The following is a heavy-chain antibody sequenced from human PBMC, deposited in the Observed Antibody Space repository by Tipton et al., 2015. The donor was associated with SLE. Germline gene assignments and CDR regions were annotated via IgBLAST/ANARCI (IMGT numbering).Heavy chain of an antibody. J-gene: IGHJ2*01. D-gene: IGHD5-18*01. CDR3: TSYSHWYFDL. V-gene: IGHV3-49*03. Sequence: SLRLSCTASGFTFGDYAMSWFRQAPGKGLEWVGFIRSKAYGGTTEYAASVKGRFTISSDASKSIAYLQMNSLKTEDTAVYYCTSYSHWYFDLWGRGTLVTVSS. CDR1: GFTFGDYA. CDR2: IRSKAYGGTT.